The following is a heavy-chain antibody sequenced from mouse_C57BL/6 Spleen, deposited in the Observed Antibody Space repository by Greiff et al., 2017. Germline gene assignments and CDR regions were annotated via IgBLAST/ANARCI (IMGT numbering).Heavy chain of an antibody. J-gene: IGHJ2*01. CDR3: TTVDY. Sequence: QVHVKQSGAELVRPGASVTLSCKASGYTFTDYEMHWVKQTPVHGLEWIGAIDPETGGTAYNQKFKGKAILTADKSSSTAYMELRSLTSEDSAVYYFTTVDYWGQGTTLTVSS. CDR1: GYTFTDYE. CDR2: IDPETGGT. V-gene: IGHV1-15*01.